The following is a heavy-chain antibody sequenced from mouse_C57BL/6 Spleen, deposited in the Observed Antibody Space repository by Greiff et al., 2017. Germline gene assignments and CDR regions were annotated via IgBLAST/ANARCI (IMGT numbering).Heavy chain of an antibody. J-gene: IGHJ2*01. Sequence: EVKVVESGGGLVKPGGSLKLSCAASGFTFSDYGMHWVRQAPEKGLEWVAYISSGSSTIYYADTVKGRFTISRDNAKNSLFLQMTSLRSEDTAMYYCARNYYSNYLYYFDYWGQGTTLTVAS. CDR1: GFTFSDYG. CDR3: ARNYYSNYLYYFDY. V-gene: IGHV5-17*01. D-gene: IGHD2-5*01. CDR2: ISSGSSTI.